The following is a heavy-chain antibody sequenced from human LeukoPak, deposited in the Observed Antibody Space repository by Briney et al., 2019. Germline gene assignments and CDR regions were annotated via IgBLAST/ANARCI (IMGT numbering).Heavy chain of an antibody. CDR3: ARVEIREIVVVITSYYYYYMDV. Sequence: SETLSLTCAVYGGSFSGYYWSWIRQPPGRGLEWIGEINHSGSTNYNPSLKSRVTISVDTSKNQFSLKLSSVTAADTAVNYCARVEIREIVVVITSYYYYYMDVWGKGTTVTVSS. V-gene: IGHV4-34*01. CDR2: INHSGST. J-gene: IGHJ6*03. CDR1: GGSFSGYY. D-gene: IGHD3-22*01.